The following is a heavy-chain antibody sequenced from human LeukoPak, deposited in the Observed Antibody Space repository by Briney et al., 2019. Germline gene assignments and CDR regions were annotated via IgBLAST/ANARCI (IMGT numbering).Heavy chain of an antibody. Sequence: ASVKVSCKASGYTFTGHYMHWVRQAPGQGLEWMGWINPNSGGTNYAQKFQGRVTMTRDTSISTAYMELSRLRSDDTAVYYCARDYYDFWSGYFGVWGQGTLVTVSS. CDR3: ARDYYDFWSGYFGV. V-gene: IGHV1-2*02. D-gene: IGHD3-3*01. CDR1: GYTFTGHY. J-gene: IGHJ4*02. CDR2: INPNSGGT.